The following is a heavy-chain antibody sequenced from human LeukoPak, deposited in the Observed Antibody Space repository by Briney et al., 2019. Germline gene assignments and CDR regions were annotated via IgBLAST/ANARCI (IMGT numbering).Heavy chain of an antibody. CDR2: ISFSGANS. CDR1: GFTFRDSA. J-gene: IGHJ3*01. D-gene: IGHD5-24*01. Sequence: VWSYTGSCGAAGFTFRDSAMRWISQAPGKGLDWVSLISFSGANSYYADSVKGRFTISRDNSKDTLFLQMNSLRAEDTAIYYCARDIQLSTWGLGTMVTVSS. V-gene: IGHV3-23*01. CDR3: ARDIQLST.